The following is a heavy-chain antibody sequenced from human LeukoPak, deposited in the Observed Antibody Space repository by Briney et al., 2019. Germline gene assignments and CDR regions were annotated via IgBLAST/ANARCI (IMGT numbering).Heavy chain of an antibody. J-gene: IGHJ4*02. CDR2: IYPGDSDT. V-gene: IGHV5-51*01. CDR3: MRPVGGSGPSPDY. D-gene: IGHD3-10*01. Sequence: KAGESLRISCKGSGYSFTSYWVGWVRQMPGKGLEWMGIIYPGDSDTRYSPSFQGHVTLSVDKSTSTAYLHWRSLRASDTAMYYCMRPVGGSGPSPDYWGQGTLVTVSS. CDR1: GYSFTSYW.